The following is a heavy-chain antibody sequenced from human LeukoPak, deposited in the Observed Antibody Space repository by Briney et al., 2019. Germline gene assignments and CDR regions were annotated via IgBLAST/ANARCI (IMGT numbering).Heavy chain of an antibody. CDR3: AKGPTAAGIWASSFDY. J-gene: IGHJ4*02. Sequence: PGGSLRLSCAASGFTFSTFAMIWVRQPPGKGLEWVSSIFPSGGEIHYADSVQGRFTISRDNSKNTLYLQMNSLRAEDTAVYYCAKGPTAAGIWASSFDYWGQGTLVTVSS. CDR1: GFTFSTFA. V-gene: IGHV3-23*01. CDR2: IFPSGGEI. D-gene: IGHD6-13*01.